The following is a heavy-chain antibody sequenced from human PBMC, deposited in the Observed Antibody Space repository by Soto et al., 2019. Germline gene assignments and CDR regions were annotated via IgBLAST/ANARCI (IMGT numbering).Heavy chain of an antibody. V-gene: IGHV1-69*01. J-gene: IGHJ6*03. D-gene: IGHD3-10*01. CDR2: IILIVGTA. Sequence: QVQLVQSGAEVKKPGSSVKVSCKASGGTFSTYGISWVRQAPGQGLEWMGGIILIVGTANYAQKFQGRVTITADETTSTAYMKLSSLRYDDTDVYYRARSGKEYGSESYEYYFYYMDVWGKGTTVSVSS. CDR1: GGTFSTYG. CDR3: ARSGKEYGSESYEYYFYYMDV.